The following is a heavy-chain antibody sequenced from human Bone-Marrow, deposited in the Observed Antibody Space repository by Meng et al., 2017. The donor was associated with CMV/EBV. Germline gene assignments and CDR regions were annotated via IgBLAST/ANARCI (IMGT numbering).Heavy chain of an antibody. CDR2: IYYSGST. D-gene: IGHD1-14*01. CDR3: ARGSEPDFDY. Sequence: LRLSCTVSGGSTSSGDYYWSWIRQPPGKGLEWIGYIYYSGSTYYNPSLKSRVTISVDTSKNQFSLKLSSVTAADTAVYYCARGSEPDFDYCGQGTLVTVSS. J-gene: IGHJ4*02. V-gene: IGHV4-30-4*08. CDR1: GGSTSSGDYY.